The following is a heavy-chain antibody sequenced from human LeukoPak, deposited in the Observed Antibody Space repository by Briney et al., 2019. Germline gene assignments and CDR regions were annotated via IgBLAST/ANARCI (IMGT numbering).Heavy chain of an antibody. CDR1: GGSISGYY. V-gene: IGHV4-59*08. CDR2: IYYTGST. CDR3: ARQTHVGAFDI. J-gene: IGHJ3*02. Sequence: SETLSLTCTVSGGSISGYYWSWIRRPPGKGLEWIGYIYYTGSTNYNPSLKSRVTISVDTSKNQFSLKLSSVTAADTAVYYCARQTHVGAFDIWGQGTMVTVSS.